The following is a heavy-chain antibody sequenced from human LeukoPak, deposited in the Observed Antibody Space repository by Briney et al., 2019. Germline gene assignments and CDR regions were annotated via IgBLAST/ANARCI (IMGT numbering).Heavy chain of an antibody. J-gene: IGHJ5*02. CDR2: IIPIFGTA. Sequence: ASVKVSCKASGGTFSSYAISWVRQAPGQGLEWMGGIIPIFGTANYAQKFQGRVTITADESTSTAYMELSSLRSEDTAVYYCARGGFIAAAEYNWFDPWGQGTLVTVSS. D-gene: IGHD6-13*01. V-gene: IGHV1-69*13. CDR3: ARGGFIAAAEYNWFDP. CDR1: GGTFSSYA.